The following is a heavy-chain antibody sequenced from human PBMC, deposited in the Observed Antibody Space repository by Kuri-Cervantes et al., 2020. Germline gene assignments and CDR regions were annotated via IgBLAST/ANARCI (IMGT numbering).Heavy chain of an antibody. Sequence: ASVKVSCKASGYTFTSYYMHWVRQAPGQGLEWMGIINPSGGSTSYAQKFRGRVTMTRDTSTSTVYMELSSLRSEDTAVYYCARDPPIYGSGSQYGMDVWGQGTTVTVSS. CDR1: GYTFTSYY. J-gene: IGHJ6*02. CDR3: ARDPPIYGSGSQYGMDV. CDR2: INPSGGST. V-gene: IGHV1-46*01. D-gene: IGHD3-10*01.